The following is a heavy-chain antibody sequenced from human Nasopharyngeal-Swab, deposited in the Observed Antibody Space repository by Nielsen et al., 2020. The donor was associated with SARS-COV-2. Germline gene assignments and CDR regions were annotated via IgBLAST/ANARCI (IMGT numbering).Heavy chain of an antibody. CDR3: ARDRGGIWDY. V-gene: IGHV4-59*01. Sequence: SETLSLTCTVSGGSISSYYWSWIRQPPGKGLEWIGYIYYSGSTNYNPSLKSRVTISVDTSKNQFSLKLSSVTAAGTVVYYCARDRGGIWDYWGQGTLVTVSS. CDR1: GGSISSYY. J-gene: IGHJ4*02. D-gene: IGHD3-10*01. CDR2: IYYSGST.